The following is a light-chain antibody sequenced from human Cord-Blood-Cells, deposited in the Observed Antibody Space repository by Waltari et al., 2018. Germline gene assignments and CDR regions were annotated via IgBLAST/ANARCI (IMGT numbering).Light chain of an antibody. J-gene: IGKJ4*01. Sequence: IVLTQSPATLSLSPGERATLSCRASQSVSSYLAWYQRKPGQAPRLLIYDASNRATGIPARFSGSGSGTDFTLTISSLEPEDFAVYYCQQRSNWPPAFGGGTKVEIK. CDR1: QSVSSY. CDR3: QQRSNWPPA. CDR2: DAS. V-gene: IGKV3-11*01.